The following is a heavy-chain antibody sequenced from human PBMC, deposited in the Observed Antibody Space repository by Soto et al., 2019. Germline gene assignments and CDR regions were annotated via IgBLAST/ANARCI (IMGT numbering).Heavy chain of an antibody. J-gene: IGHJ3*02. V-gene: IGHV1-69*08. D-gene: IGHD6-19*01. CDR2: IIPILGIA. Sequence: QVQLVQSGAEVKKPGSSVKVSCKASGGTFSSYTISWVRQAPGQGLEWMGRIIPILGIANYAQKFQGRVTITADKSTSTAYMELSSLRSEDTAVYYCAREVAVAGSVEAFDIWGQGTMVTVSS. CDR3: AREVAVAGSVEAFDI. CDR1: GGTFSSYT.